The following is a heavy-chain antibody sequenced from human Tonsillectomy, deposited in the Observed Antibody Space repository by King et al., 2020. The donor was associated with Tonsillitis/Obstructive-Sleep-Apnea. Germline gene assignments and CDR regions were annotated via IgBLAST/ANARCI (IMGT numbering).Heavy chain of an antibody. CDR1: GFTFSSYG. Sequence: VQLVESGGGVVQPGRSLRLSCAASGFTFSSYGMHWVRQAPGKGLEWVAVISYDGSNKYYADSVRGRFTISRDNSKNTLYLQMNSLRAEDTAVYYCAKDSQYQLLWTELDGYYFDYWGQGTLVTVSS. J-gene: IGHJ4*02. D-gene: IGHD2-2*01. V-gene: IGHV3-30*18. CDR3: AKDSQYQLLWTELDGYYFDY. CDR2: ISYDGSNK.